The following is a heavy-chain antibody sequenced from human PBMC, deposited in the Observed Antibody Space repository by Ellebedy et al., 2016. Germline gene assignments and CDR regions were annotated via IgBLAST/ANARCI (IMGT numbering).Heavy chain of an antibody. CDR1: GFTVSDKY. CDR2: FYRGGDT. D-gene: IGHD3-3*01. V-gene: IGHV3-53*01. CDR3: AGGEGYNFWGY. Sequence: GESLKISCAASGFTVSDKYMSWVRQAPGKGLEWVSVFYRGGDTYYADSVKGRFTISIDNSKNMLFLQMTSLRGEDPAVYYCAGGEGYNFWGYWGQGTLVTVSS. J-gene: IGHJ4*02.